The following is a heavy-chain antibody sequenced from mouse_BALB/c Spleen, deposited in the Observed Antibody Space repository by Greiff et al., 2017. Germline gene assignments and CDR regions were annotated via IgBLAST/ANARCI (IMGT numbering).Heavy chain of an antibody. CDR1: GFNIKDTY. D-gene: IGHD2-1*01. V-gene: IGHV14-3*02. J-gene: IGHJ4*01. CDR2: IDPANGNT. Sequence: EVQLQQSGAELVKPGASVKLSCTASGFNIKDTYMHWVKQRPEQGLEWIGRIDPANGNTKYDPKFQGKATITADTSSNTAYLQLSSLTSEDTAVYYCASLYYGNPYAMDYWGQGTSVTVSS. CDR3: ASLYYGNPYAMDY.